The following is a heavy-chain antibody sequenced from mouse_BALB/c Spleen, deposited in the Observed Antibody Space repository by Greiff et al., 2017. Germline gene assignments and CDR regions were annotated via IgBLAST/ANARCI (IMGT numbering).Heavy chain of an antibody. J-gene: IGHJ3*01. V-gene: IGHV1-63*02. CDR2: IYPGGGYT. CDR3: ARDDYHRSFAY. CDR1: GYTFTNYW. Sequence: QVHVKQSGAELVRPGTSVKISCKASGYTFTNYWLGWVKQRPGHGLEWIGDIYPGGGYTNYNEKFKGKATLTADTSSSTAYMQLSSLTSEDSAVYFCARDDYHRSFAYWGQGTLVTVSA. D-gene: IGHD2-4*01.